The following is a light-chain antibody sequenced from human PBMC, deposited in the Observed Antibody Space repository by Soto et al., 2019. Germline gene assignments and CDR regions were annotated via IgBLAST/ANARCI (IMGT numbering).Light chain of an antibody. CDR2: RDT. Sequence: SSELTQPLSVSVAPGQTAGITCGGYEIGTKTVHWYQQKPGQAPVLVISRDTSRPSGIPERFSGSNSGHTATLTISRAQVEDEADYFCQVWDTHIVVFGGGTKVTVL. V-gene: IGLV3-9*01. CDR1: EIGTKT. J-gene: IGLJ3*02. CDR3: QVWDTHIVV.